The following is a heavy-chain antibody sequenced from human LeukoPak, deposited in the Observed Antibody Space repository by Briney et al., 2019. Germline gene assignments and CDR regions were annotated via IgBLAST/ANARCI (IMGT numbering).Heavy chain of an antibody. Sequence: QPGGSLSLSCAASGFTFRSYAMSWVRQAPGKAVVGVSAICGSGGSTYYADSVKGRFTISRENSKYTLYLQMNSLRAQDTAVYYCAKGGDSSGTDAFDIWGQGTMVTVSS. CDR3: AKGGDSSGTDAFDI. V-gene: IGHV3-23*01. D-gene: IGHD3-22*01. CDR1: GFTFRSYA. CDR2: ICGSGGST. J-gene: IGHJ3*02.